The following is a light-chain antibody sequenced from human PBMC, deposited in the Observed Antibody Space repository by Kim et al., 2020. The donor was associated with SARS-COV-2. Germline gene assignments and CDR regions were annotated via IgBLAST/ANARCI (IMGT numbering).Light chain of an antibody. CDR2: DAS. Sequence: LSPGARATVTSRATQIVAIRLAWFKQKHGQPPSLLIYDASNGAPGVPARFSGSGSGTDFTLTISSLEAEDFAVYYCQQRAHWPRTFGQGTRMEIK. CDR1: QIVAIR. V-gene: IGKV3-11*01. CDR3: QQRAHWPRT. J-gene: IGKJ5*01.